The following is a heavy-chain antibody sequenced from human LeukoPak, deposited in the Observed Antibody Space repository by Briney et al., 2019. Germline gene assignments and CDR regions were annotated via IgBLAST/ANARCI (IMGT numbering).Heavy chain of an antibody. Sequence: QPGGSLRLSCAASGFTFDDYAMHWVRQAPGKGLEWVSLISGDGGSTYFADSVKGRFTISRDNSKNSLYLQMNSLRTEDTALYYCAKDVGRRITGKAYDFWGQGTLVTVSS. D-gene: IGHD3-16*01. J-gene: IGHJ4*02. V-gene: IGHV3-43*02. CDR3: AKDVGRRITGKAYDF. CDR2: ISGDGGST. CDR1: GFTFDDYA.